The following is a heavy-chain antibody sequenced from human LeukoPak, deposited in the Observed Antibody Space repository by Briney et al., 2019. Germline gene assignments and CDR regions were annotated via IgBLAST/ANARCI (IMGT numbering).Heavy chain of an antibody. D-gene: IGHD3-22*01. CDR1: GYTFTSYY. CDR3: ARGEYYYDSSFYYYDGMDV. CDR2: INPSGGST. V-gene: IGHV1-46*01. J-gene: IGHJ6*01. Sequence: ASVKLSCKASGYTFTSYYMHWVRQAPGQGLEWMGIINPSGGSTSYAQKFQGRVTMTRDTSTSTVYMELSSLRSEDTAVYYCARGEYYYDSSFYYYDGMDVWAEGTKVTVSS.